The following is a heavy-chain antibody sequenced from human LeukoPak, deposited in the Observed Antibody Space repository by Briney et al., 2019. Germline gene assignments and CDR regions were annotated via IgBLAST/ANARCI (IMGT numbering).Heavy chain of an antibody. CDR3: AKDLLYSSGWSAPDY. D-gene: IGHD6-19*01. CDR2: ISGDGGGT. V-gene: IGHV3-43*02. J-gene: IGHJ4*02. CDR1: GFTFDDYA. Sequence: GGSLRLSCAASGFTFDDYAMHWVRQAPGKGLEWVSLISGDGGGTYYADSVKGRFTISRDNSKNSLYLQMNSLRTEDTALYYCAKDLLYSSGWSAPDYWGQGTLVTVSS.